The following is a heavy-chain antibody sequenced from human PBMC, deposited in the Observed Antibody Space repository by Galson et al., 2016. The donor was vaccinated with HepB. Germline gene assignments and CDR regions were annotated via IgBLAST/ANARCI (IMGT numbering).Heavy chain of an antibody. CDR1: GGSISSCDYY. CDR3: ARAYDSIFDY. CDR2: ISYSGST. Sequence: LSLTCTFSGGSISSCDYYWGWIRQPPGKGLEWIGYISYSGSTYNNLSLKSRLTISVATSKNQFSLKLSSVTAADTAVYYCARAYDSIFDYWGQGTLVTVS. J-gene: IGHJ4*02. D-gene: IGHD3-9*01. V-gene: IGHV4-30-4*01.